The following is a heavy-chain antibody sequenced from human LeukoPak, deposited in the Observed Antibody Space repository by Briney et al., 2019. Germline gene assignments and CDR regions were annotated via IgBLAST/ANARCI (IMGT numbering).Heavy chain of an antibody. Sequence: SETLSLTCTVSGGSISSSSYYWGWIRQPPGKGLEWIGTIYYSGSTYYNPSLQSRVTISVDTSKNQCSLKLSSVTAADTAVYYCARVRGYGSGSYRWFDPWGQGTLVTVSS. CDR3: ARVRGYGSGSYRWFDP. CDR2: IYYSGST. V-gene: IGHV4-39*07. CDR1: GGSISSSSYY. J-gene: IGHJ5*02. D-gene: IGHD3-10*01.